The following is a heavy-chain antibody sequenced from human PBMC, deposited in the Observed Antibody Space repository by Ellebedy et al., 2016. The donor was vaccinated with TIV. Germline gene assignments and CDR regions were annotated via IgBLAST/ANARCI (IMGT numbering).Heavy chain of an antibody. Sequence: GESLKISCAASGFTFSRNWMHWVRQAPGKGLVWVSRIKSDGSSTIYADSVKGRFTISRDNAKNTLYLQMNSLRAEDTAVYYCARDLGIAVAGTQGYDYWGQGTLVTVSS. V-gene: IGHV3-74*01. CDR3: ARDLGIAVAGTQGYDY. CDR2: IKSDGSST. D-gene: IGHD6-19*01. J-gene: IGHJ4*02. CDR1: GFTFSRNW.